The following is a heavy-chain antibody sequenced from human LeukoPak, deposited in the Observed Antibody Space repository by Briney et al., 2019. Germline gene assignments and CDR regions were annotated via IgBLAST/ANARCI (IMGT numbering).Heavy chain of an antibody. D-gene: IGHD6-13*01. V-gene: IGHV3-43*02. J-gene: IGHJ4*02. Sequence: GGSLRLSCAASGFTFDDYAMHWVRQAPGKGLEWVSLISGDGGSTYYADSVKGRFTISRDNSKNSLYLQMNSLRTEDTALYYCSKVPGQPLFLDYWGQGTLVTVSS. CDR2: ISGDGGST. CDR1: GFTFDDYA. CDR3: SKVPGQPLFLDY.